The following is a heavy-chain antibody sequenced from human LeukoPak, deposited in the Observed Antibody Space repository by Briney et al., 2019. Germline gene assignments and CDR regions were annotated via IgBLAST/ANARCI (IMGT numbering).Heavy chain of an antibody. Sequence: PGGSLRLSCAASGFTFSSYAMHWVRQAPGKGLVWFSRINTDGSSTSYADSVKGRFTISRDNAKNTLYLQMNSLRAEDTAVYYCARDGPSGIVVVPAAIENWGQGTLVTVSS. CDR3: ARDGPSGIVVVPAAIEN. D-gene: IGHD2-2*02. CDR1: GFTFSSYA. V-gene: IGHV3-74*01. CDR2: INTDGSST. J-gene: IGHJ4*02.